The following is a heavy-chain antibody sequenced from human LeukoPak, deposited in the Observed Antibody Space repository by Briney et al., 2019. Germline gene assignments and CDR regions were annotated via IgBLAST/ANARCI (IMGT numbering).Heavy chain of an antibody. V-gene: IGHV3-23*01. Sequence: GGSLRLSCAASGFTFISYAMSWVRQAPGEGLEWVSAISGSGGSTYYADSVKGRFTISRDNSKNTLYLQMNSLRAEDTAVYYCAKGRDSSGYYYEGFDYWGQGTLVTASS. CDR2: ISGSGGST. CDR1: GFTFISYA. J-gene: IGHJ4*02. D-gene: IGHD3-22*01. CDR3: AKGRDSSGYYYEGFDY.